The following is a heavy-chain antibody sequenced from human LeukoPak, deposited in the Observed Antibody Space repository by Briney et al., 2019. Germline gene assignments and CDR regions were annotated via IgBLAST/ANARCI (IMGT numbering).Heavy chain of an antibody. V-gene: IGHV3-23*01. Sequence: GGSLRLSCAASGLTFSTSPMNWVRLAPGNRLEWVSTSGTSGDTYYADSVKGRFTISRDSSKNTLYLQMSSLRAEDTAVYYCARSSYDYGGIEGPFDYWGQGTLVTVSS. CDR1: GLTFSTSP. CDR3: ARSSYDYGGIEGPFDY. CDR2: SGTSGDT. D-gene: IGHD4-23*01. J-gene: IGHJ4*02.